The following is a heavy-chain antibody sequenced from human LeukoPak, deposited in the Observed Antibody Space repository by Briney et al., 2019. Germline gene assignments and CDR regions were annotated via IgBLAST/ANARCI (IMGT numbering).Heavy chain of an antibody. CDR2: IRYDGSNK. J-gene: IGHJ4*02. V-gene: IGHV3-30*02. CDR3: AKVEVPAAIGFDY. Sequence: GRSLRLSCAASGFTFSSYGMHWVRQAPGKGLEWVAFIRYDGSNKYYADSVKGRFTISRDNSKNTLYLQMNSLRAEDTAVYYCAKVEVPAAIGFDYWGQGTLVTVSS. CDR1: GFTFSSYG. D-gene: IGHD2-2*02.